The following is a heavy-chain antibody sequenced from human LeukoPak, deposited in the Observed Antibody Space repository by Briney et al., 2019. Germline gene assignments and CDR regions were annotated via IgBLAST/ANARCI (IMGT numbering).Heavy chain of an antibody. Sequence: SETLSLTCTVSGGSTSSYYWSWIRQPARKGLEWIGRIYTSGSTNYNPSLKSRVTMSVDTSKNQFSLKLSSVTAADKAVYYCARSCRILDIVATIRARLGGNGFDIWGQGRMVTVSS. CDR1: GGSTSSYY. CDR3: ARSCRILDIVATIRARLGGNGFDI. CDR2: IYTSGST. V-gene: IGHV4-4*07. D-gene: IGHD5-12*01. J-gene: IGHJ3*02.